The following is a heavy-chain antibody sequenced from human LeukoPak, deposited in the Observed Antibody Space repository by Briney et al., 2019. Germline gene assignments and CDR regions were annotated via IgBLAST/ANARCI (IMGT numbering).Heavy chain of an antibody. CDR2: IYHSGST. CDR3: ARGEVIVVAPLGWFDP. V-gene: IGHV4-30-2*01. D-gene: IGHD3-22*01. Sequence: SETLSLTCTVSGGSISSGGYYWSWIRQPPGKGLEWIGYIYHSGSTFYNPSLKSRVTISVDRSKNQFSLKLSSVTAADTAVYYCARGEVIVVAPLGWFDPWGQGTLVTVSS. CDR1: GGSISSGGYY. J-gene: IGHJ5*02.